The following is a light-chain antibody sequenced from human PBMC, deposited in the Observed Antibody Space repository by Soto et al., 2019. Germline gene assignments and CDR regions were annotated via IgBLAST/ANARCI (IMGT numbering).Light chain of an antibody. Sequence: EIVLTQSPGTLSLSPGERATLSCRASQSVISTYLAWYQQKPGQAPRLLISGASSRATGIPDSFRGSGSGKDFTPTISRLEPEDFAVYYCQQYRDSLGTFGQGTKVEIK. CDR3: QQYRDSLGT. V-gene: IGKV3-20*01. J-gene: IGKJ1*01. CDR2: GAS. CDR1: QSVISTY.